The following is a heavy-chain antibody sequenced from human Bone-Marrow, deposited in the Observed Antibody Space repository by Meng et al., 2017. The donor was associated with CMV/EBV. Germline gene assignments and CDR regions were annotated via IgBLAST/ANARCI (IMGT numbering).Heavy chain of an antibody. D-gene: IGHD2-2*01. V-gene: IGHV3-7*01. CDR2: IKQDGSEK. J-gene: IGHJ6*02. CDR3: AKRYCSSISCYYYYGLDV. Sequence: GESLKISCADSGFTFSRYWMTWVRQAPGKGLEWVANIKQDGSEKNYLDSVKGRFTISRDNAKNSLYLQMNSLRAEDTAVYYCAKRYCSSISCYYYYGLDVWGQGTTVTVSS. CDR1: GFTFSRYW.